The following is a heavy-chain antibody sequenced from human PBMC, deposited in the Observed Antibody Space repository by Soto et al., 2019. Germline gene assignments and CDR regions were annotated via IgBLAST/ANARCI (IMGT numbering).Heavy chain of an antibody. CDR3: ARTNPTKYYDYVWGDYRREGMDV. Sequence: GASVKVSCKASGGTFSAYAISWVRQAPGQGLEWMGGILPLSGTSNYTQRFQGRVTITADKSTSTAYMELSSLRSDDTAVYYCARTNPTKYYDYVWGDYRREGMDVWGHGTTVTVSS. CDR1: GGTFSAYA. V-gene: IGHV1-69*06. J-gene: IGHJ6*02. CDR2: ILPLSGTS. D-gene: IGHD3-16*02.